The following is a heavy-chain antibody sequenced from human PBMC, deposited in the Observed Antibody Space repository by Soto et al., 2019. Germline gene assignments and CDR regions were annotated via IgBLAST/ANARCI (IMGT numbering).Heavy chain of an antibody. CDR3: AKEGLVAAALFYYYYGMDV. V-gene: IGHV3-30*18. CDR2: ISYDGSNK. D-gene: IGHD6-13*01. J-gene: IGHJ6*02. Sequence: LRLSCAASGFTFSSYGMHWVRQAPGKGLEWVAVISYDGSNKYYADSVKGRFTISRDNSKNTLYLQMNSLRAEDTAVYYCAKEGLVAAALFYYYYGMDVWGQGTTVTVSS. CDR1: GFTFSSYG.